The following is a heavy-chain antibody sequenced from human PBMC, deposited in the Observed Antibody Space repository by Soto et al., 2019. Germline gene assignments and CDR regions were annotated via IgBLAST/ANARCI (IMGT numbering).Heavy chain of an antibody. V-gene: IGHV3-23*01. CDR2: ISGSGGST. CDR3: AKDLNLVIRYFDWLFRSGAFDI. Sequence: GGSLRLSCAASGFTFSSYAMSWVRQAPGKGLEWVSAISGSGGSTYYADSVKGRFTISRDNSKNTLYLQINSLRAEDTAVYYCAKDLNLVIRYFDWLFRSGAFDIWGQGTMVPVSS. CDR1: GFTFSSYA. J-gene: IGHJ3*02. D-gene: IGHD3-9*01.